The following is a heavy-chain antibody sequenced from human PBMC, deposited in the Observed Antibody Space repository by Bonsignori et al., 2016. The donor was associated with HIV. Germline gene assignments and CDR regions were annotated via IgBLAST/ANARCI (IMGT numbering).Heavy chain of an antibody. D-gene: IGHD3-10*01. CDR2: IKQDGSEK. J-gene: IGHJ6*03. CDR1: GFTFSSYW. V-gene: IGHV3-7*03. Sequence: GESLKISCAASGFTFSSYWMSWVRQAPGKGLEWVANIKQDGSEKYYVDSVKGRFTISRDNAKNSLYLQMNSLRAEDTAVYYCAREGYYGSGSSDYYMDVWGKGTTVTVSS. CDR3: AREGYYGSGSSDYYMDV.